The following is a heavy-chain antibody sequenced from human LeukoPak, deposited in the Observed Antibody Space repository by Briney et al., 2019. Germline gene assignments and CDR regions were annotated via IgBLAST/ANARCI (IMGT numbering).Heavy chain of an antibody. CDR3: ARANDYVWYFDY. CDR1: GGSISSGGYY. V-gene: IGHV4-31*03. CDR2: IYYSGST. J-gene: IGHJ4*02. D-gene: IGHD3-16*01. Sequence: SQTLSLTCTVSGGSISSGGYYWSWIRQHPRQGPEWIGYIYYSGSTYYNPSLKSRVTISVDTSRNQFSLKLSSVTAADTAVYYCARANDYVWYFDYWGQGTLVTVSS.